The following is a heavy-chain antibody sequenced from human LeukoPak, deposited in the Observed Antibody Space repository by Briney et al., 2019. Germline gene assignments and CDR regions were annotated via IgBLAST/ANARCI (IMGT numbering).Heavy chain of an antibody. CDR1: GFTFSNYP. V-gene: IGHV3-64D*06. D-gene: IGHD5-24*01. CDR3: VRGWRIMDV. J-gene: IGHJ6*02. Sequence: PGGSLRLSCSASGFTFSNYPVHWVRQAPGKGLEYVSVVNTNGGATYYADSVKGRSTISRDNSKNTVYLQISSPRGEDTAMYYCVRGWRIMDVWGQGTTVTVSS. CDR2: VNTNGGAT.